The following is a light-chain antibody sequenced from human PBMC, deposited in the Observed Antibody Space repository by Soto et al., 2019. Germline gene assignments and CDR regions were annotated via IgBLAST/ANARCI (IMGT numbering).Light chain of an antibody. Sequence: DLQMTQSPSSLSASVGDRVTITCQASQDITNYLNWYQQKPGKAPKILIYDASVLEAGVPSRFSGGGSRTHFTLTITSLQAEDVATYYCQQFDNLPLTFGGGTNLEIK. J-gene: IGKJ4*01. V-gene: IGKV1-33*01. CDR2: DAS. CDR1: QDITNY. CDR3: QQFDNLPLT.